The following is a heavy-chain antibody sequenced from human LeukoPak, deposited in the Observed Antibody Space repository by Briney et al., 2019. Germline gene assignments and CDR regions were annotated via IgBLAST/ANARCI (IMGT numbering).Heavy chain of an antibody. CDR2: ISYDGSNK. CDR1: GFTFSSYG. V-gene: IGHV3-30*19. Sequence: GGSLRLSCAASGFTFSSYGMHWVRQAPGKGLEWVAVISYDGSNKYYADSVKGRFTISRDNSKNTLYLQMNSLRAEDTAVYYCARDSPLGYYGSGSYYNPIDYYFDYWGQGTLVTVSS. J-gene: IGHJ4*02. D-gene: IGHD3-10*01. CDR3: ARDSPLGYYGSGSYYNPIDYYFDY.